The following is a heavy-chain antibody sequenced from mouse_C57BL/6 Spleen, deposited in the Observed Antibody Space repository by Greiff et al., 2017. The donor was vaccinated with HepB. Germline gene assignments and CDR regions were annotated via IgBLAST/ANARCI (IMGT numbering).Heavy chain of an antibody. CDR2: IHPNSGST. V-gene: IGHV1-64*01. J-gene: IGHJ4*01. CDR3: ARHGYYDAMDY. D-gene: IGHD2-2*01. Sequence: VQLQQSGAELVKPGASVKLSCKASGYTFTSYWMHWVKQRPGQGLEWIGMIHPNSGSTNYNEKFKSKATLTVDKSSSTAYMQLSSLTSEDSAVYYCARHGYYDAMDYWGQGTSVTVSS. CDR1: GYTFTSYW.